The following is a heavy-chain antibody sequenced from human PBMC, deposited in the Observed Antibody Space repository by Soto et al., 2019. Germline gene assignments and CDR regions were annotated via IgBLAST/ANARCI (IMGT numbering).Heavy chain of an antibody. J-gene: IGHJ1*01. Sequence: EVQLVESGGGLVQPGGSLRLSCAASGFTFSDHYMDWVRQAPGKGLEWVGRIRNRANSYNTEYAASVKGRSTISRDGSKNSLYLQMNSLKTEDTAVYYCATTYGDFRDFQNWGQGTLVIVSS. D-gene: IGHD4-17*01. V-gene: IGHV3-72*01. CDR3: ATTYGDFRDFQN. CDR1: GFTFSDHY. CDR2: IRNRANSYNT.